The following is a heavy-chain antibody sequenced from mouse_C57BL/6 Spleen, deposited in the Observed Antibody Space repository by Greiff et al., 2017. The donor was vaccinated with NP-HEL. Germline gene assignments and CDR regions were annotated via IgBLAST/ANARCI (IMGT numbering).Heavy chain of an antibody. D-gene: IGHD1-1*01. CDR1: GYAFSSYW. V-gene: IGHV1-80*01. CDR3: ARYSLYYYGSTGYYFDY. J-gene: IGHJ2*01. CDR2: IYPGDGDT. Sequence: QVQLQQSGAELVKPGASVKISCKASGYAFSSYWMNWVKQRPGKGLEWIGQIYPGDGDTNYNGKFKGKATLTADKSSSTAYMQLSSLTSEDSAVYFCARYSLYYYGSTGYYFDYWGQGTTLTVSS.